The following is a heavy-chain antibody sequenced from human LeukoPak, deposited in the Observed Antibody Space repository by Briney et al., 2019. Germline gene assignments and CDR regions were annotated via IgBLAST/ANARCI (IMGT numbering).Heavy chain of an antibody. CDR3: ARSSSSGNSHWFDP. D-gene: IGHD6-6*01. CDR1: GGSFSGYY. V-gene: IGHV4-34*01. J-gene: IGHJ5*02. Sequence: PSETLSLTCAVSGGSFSGYYWSWIRQPPGKGLEWIGEINHSGSTNYNPSLKSRVTISVDTSKNQFSLKLSSVTAADTAVYYCARSSSSGNSHWFDPWGQGTLVTVSS. CDR2: INHSGST.